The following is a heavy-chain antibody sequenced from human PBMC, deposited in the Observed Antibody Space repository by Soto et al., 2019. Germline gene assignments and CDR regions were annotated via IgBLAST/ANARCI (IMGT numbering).Heavy chain of an antibody. CDR1: GYTFTSYG. J-gene: IGHJ6*02. CDR2: ISAYNGNT. D-gene: IGHD1-1*01. CDR3: ARDRYYSTYYYYYGMDV. V-gene: IGHV1-18*04. Sequence: ASVKVCCKASGYTFTSYGISWVRQAPGQGLEWMGWISAYNGNTNYAQKLQGRVTMTTDTSTSTAYMELRSLRSDDTAVYYCARDRYYSTYYYYYGMDVWGQGTTVTVSS.